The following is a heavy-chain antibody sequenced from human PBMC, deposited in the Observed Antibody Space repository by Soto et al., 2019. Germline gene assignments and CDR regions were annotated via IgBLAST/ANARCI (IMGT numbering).Heavy chain of an antibody. CDR2: INPNSGGT. CDR1: GYTFTGYY. D-gene: IGHD6-13*01. J-gene: IGHJ4*02. Sequence: ASVKVSCKASGYTFTGYYRRWVRQAPGQGLEWMGWINPNSGGTNYAQKFQGWVTMTRDTSISTAYMELSRLRSDDTAVYYCAREYPAAGFEWGQGTLVTVSS. CDR3: AREYPAAGFE. V-gene: IGHV1-2*04.